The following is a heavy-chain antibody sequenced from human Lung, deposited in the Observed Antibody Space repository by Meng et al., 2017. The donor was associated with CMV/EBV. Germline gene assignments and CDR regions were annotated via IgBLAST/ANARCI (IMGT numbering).Heavy chain of an antibody. CDR2: IKQDGSEK. V-gene: IGHV3-7*01. CDR3: ARGLTTVTTHWFDP. J-gene: IGHJ5*02. D-gene: IGHD4-17*01. CDR1: GFTFSSYW. Sequence: GESXKISXAASGFTFSSYWMSWVRQAPGKGLEWVANIKQDGSEKYYVDSVKGRFTISRDNAKNSLYLQMNSLRAEDTAVYYCARGLTTVTTHWFDPWGQGTLVTVSS.